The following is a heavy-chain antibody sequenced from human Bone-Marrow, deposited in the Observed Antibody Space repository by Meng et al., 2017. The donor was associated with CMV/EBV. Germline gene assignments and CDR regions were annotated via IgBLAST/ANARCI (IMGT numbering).Heavy chain of an antibody. J-gene: IGHJ3*02. CDR1: GGSISSGGYY. Sequence: SETLSLTCTVSGGSISSGGYYWSWIRQHPGKGLEWIGYIYYSGSTYYNPSLKSRVTISVDTSKNQFSLKLSSVTAADTAVYYCATFVNIVVVPAAILGLWAFDIWGQGTMVT. CDR3: ATFVNIVVVPAAILGLWAFDI. CDR2: IYYSGST. V-gene: IGHV4-31*03. D-gene: IGHD2-2*02.